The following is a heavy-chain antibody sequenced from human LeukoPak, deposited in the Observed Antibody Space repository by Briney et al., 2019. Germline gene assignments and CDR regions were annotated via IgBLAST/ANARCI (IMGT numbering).Heavy chain of an antibody. CDR3: ARVSSSWYQDWYFDR. V-gene: IGHV4-39*07. J-gene: IGHJ2*01. CDR2: IYYSGST. CDR1: GGSISSGSYY. Sequence: SETLSLTCTVSGGSISSGSYYWGWIRQPPGKGLEWIGSIYYSGSTYYSPSFKSRVTISVDTSKNQFSLKLTSVTAADTAVYYCARVSSSWYQDWYFDRWGRGTLVTVSS. D-gene: IGHD6-13*01.